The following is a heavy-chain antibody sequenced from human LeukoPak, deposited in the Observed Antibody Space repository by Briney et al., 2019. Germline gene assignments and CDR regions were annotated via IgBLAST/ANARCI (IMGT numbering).Heavy chain of an antibody. CDR1: GFSLSNYW. CDR3: ARDGEYYYGMDV. CDR2: TKQDGSEK. J-gene: IGHJ6*02. Sequence: GGSLRLSCAASGFSLSNYWMTWVRQAPGKGLEWVANTKQDGSEKNYVDSVKGRFSISRDNAKNSLILQMNSLRDEDTAVYYCARDGEYYYGMDVWGQGTTVTVSS. V-gene: IGHV3-7*01.